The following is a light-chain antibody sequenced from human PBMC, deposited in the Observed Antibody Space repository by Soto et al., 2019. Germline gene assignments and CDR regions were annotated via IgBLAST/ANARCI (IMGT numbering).Light chain of an antibody. CDR3: AAWDHSLQRVV. V-gene: IGLV1-44*01. J-gene: IGLJ2*01. Sequence: QSALTQPPSASGTPGQRVPISCSASGPYIEANDINWYQQVPGTAPRLLIYNDLQRPSGVPDRFSGSRSGSSASLVIVGLQSEDEAYYYCAAWDHSLQRVVFGGGTKVTVL. CDR1: GPYIEAND. CDR2: NDL.